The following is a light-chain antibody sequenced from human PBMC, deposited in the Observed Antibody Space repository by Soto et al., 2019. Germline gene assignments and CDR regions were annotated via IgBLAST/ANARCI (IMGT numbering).Light chain of an antibody. CDR1: SSDVGGYNH. Sequence: QSVLTQPASVSGSPGQAITISCTGTSSDVGGYNHVSWYQHSPGKAPKLILFAVSDRPSGVSHRFSGSKSGNTASLTISGLQAEDEADYYCCSYTSLSTVVFGGGTKLTVL. V-gene: IGLV2-14*01. CDR3: CSYTSLSTVV. CDR2: AVS. J-gene: IGLJ2*01.